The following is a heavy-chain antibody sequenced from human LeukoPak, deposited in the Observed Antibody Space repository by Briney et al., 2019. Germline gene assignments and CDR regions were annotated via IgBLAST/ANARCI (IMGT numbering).Heavy chain of an antibody. CDR3: ASSRETSGYHFDY. Sequence: GGSLRLSCAASGFTFSSYWMSWVRQAPGKGLEWVANIKQDGSEKYYVDSVKGRFTISRDNAKNSLYLQMNSLRAEDTAVYYCASSRETSGYHFDYWGQGTLVTVSS. J-gene: IGHJ4*02. D-gene: IGHD3-22*01. CDR1: GFTFSSYW. V-gene: IGHV3-7*01. CDR2: IKQDGSEK.